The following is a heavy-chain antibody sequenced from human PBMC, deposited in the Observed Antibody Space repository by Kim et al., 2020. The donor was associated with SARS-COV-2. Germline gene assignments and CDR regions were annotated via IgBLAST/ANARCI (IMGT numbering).Heavy chain of an antibody. V-gene: IGHV3-30*03. CDR3: ATDRWRGVVRGGTSSR. CDR1: GFTFSSYG. J-gene: IGHJ4*02. Sequence: GGSLRLSCAASGFTFSSYGMHWVRQAPGKGLEWVAVISYDGSNKYYADSVKGRFTISRDNSKNTLYLQMNSLRAEDTAVYYCATDRWRGVVRGGTSSRWGQGTLVTVSS. D-gene: IGHD3-10*01. CDR2: ISYDGSNK.